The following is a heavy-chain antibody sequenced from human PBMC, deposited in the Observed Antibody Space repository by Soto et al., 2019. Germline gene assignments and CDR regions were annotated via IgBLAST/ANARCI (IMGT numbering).Heavy chain of an antibody. CDR3: ARALPEIRMMEGGSFDP. CDR1: AYTFTDYY. D-gene: IGHD1-1*01. V-gene: IGHV1-2*02. Sequence: ASVKVSCKASAYTFTDYYIHWVRQAPGQGLEWMGWINPNSGGSYFAQKFLGRVTMTRDTSITTAYMELSRLRSDDTAVYYCARALPEIRMMEGGSFDPWGQRPVVTVSS. J-gene: IGHJ5*02. CDR2: INPNSGGS.